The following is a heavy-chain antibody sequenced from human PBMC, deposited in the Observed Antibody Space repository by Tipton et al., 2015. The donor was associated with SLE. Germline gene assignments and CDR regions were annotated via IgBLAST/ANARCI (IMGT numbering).Heavy chain of an antibody. CDR1: GASISSSDW. CDR2: ISDSGRT. V-gene: IGHV4-4*01. Sequence: TLSLTCAVSGASISSSDWWSWVRQPPGKGLEWIGYISDSGRTNYNPSLMSRITISVDTSKNQYSLKLSSVTAADTAVYFCARRDGLNGFDIWGRGTMVTVSS. J-gene: IGHJ3*02. D-gene: IGHD2-21*01. CDR3: ARRDGLNGFDI.